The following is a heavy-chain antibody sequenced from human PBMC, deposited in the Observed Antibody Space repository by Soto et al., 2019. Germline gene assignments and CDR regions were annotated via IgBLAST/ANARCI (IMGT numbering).Heavy chain of an antibody. Sequence: PGGSLRLSCAASGSTFSSYGMHWVRQAPGKGLEWVAVISYDGSNKYYADSVKGRFTISRDNSKNTLYLQMNSLRAEDTAVYYCAKEPIAAAGNRYYYYGMDVWGQGTTVTVSS. CDR1: GSTFSSYG. CDR2: ISYDGSNK. D-gene: IGHD6-13*01. V-gene: IGHV3-30*18. CDR3: AKEPIAAAGNRYYYYGMDV. J-gene: IGHJ6*02.